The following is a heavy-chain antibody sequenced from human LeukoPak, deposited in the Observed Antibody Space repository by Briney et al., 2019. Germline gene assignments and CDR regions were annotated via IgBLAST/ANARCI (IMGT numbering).Heavy chain of an antibody. Sequence: KSSETLSLTCLVSGGSISSTSYYWGWIRQSPGRGLEWIGSFYYTGSIFDNRSLRSRVTISVDTSKNQFSLKLSSVTAADTAVYYCARELWFGELPGWFDPWGQGTLVTVSS. D-gene: IGHD3-10*01. CDR2: FYYTGSI. CDR3: ARELWFGELPGWFDP. J-gene: IGHJ5*02. V-gene: IGHV4-39*07. CDR1: GGSISSTSYY.